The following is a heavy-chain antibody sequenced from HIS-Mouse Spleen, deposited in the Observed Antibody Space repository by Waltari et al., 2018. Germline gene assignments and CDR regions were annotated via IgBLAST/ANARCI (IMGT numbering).Heavy chain of an antibody. J-gene: IGHJ2*01. CDR1: GGSISSSSYY. Sequence: QLQLQESGPGLVKPSETLSLTCTVSGGSISSSSYYWAWIRQPPGKGLEWIGSIYYSGGTDYNPSLKSGVTISVDTSKNQFSLKLSSVTAADTAVYYCAREIPYSSSWYDWYFDLWGRGTLVTVSS. V-gene: IGHV4-39*07. CDR2: IYYSGGT. D-gene: IGHD6-13*01. CDR3: AREIPYSSSWYDWYFDL.